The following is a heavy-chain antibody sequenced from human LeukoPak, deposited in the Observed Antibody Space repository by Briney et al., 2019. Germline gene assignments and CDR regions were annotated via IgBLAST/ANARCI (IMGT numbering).Heavy chain of an antibody. CDR3: AKDKRITMVRGVIAPFDY. V-gene: IGHV3-23*01. Sequence: PGGSLRLSCAASGFTVSSNYMSWVRQAPGKGLEWVSAISGSGGSTYYADSVKGRFTISRDNSKNTLYLQMNSLRAEDTAVYYCAKDKRITMVRGVIAPFDYWGQGTLVTVSS. CDR1: GFTVSSNY. D-gene: IGHD3-10*01. J-gene: IGHJ4*02. CDR2: ISGSGGST.